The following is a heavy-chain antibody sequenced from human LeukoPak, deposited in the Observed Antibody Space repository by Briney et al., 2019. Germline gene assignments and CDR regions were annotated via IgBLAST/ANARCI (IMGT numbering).Heavy chain of an antibody. CDR3: ARHEGTSGWPFDY. CDR2: IYYSGST. D-gene: IGHD6-19*01. CDR1: GGSVSSSSYY. J-gene: IGHJ4*02. Sequence: SETLSLTCTVSGGSVSSSSYYWGWIRQPPGKGLEWIGNIYYSGSTDCNPSLKSRVTISVDTSKNQFSLKLTSVTAADTAVYYCARHEGTSGWPFDYWGQGTLSPSPQ. V-gene: IGHV4-39*01.